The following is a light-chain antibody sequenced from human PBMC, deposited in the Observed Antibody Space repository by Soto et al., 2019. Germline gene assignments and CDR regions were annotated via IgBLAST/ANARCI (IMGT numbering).Light chain of an antibody. J-gene: IGLJ1*01. CDR3: SLYVGNNHHHA. V-gene: IGLV2-8*01. CDR1: SSDVGFYDY. CDR2: EVS. Sequence: QSVLTQPPSASGSPGQSVTVSCTGTSSDVGFYDYVSWYQQHPGKAPKLIIYEVSKRPSGVPDRFSGSKSGNSASLTVSGLQAEDEADYYCSLYVGNNHHHAFGTGTTVTV.